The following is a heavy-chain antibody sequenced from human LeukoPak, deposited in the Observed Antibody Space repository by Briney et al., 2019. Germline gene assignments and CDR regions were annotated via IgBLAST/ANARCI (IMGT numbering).Heavy chain of an antibody. Sequence: SVKVSCKASGGTFSSYAISWVRQAPGQGLEWMGRIIPILGIANYAQKFQGRVTITADKSTSTAYMELSSLRSEDTAVYYCARDPIYDFWSGYYPGDLDYWGQGTLVTVSS. CDR3: ARDPIYDFWSGYYPGDLDY. CDR2: IIPILGIA. V-gene: IGHV1-69*04. CDR1: GGTFSSYA. J-gene: IGHJ4*02. D-gene: IGHD3-3*01.